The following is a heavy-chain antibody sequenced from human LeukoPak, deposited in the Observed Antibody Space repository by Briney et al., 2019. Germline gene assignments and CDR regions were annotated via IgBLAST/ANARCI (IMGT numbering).Heavy chain of an antibody. CDR2: ISYDGSNE. J-gene: IGHJ6*02. CDR3: ARDFIVLGYCSGGSCPPDYGMDV. CDR1: GFTLSSYA. D-gene: IGHD2-15*01. V-gene: IGHV3-30*04. Sequence: GTSLRLSCAASGFTLSSYAMHWVRQAPGKGLEWVAVISYDGSNEYYADPMKGRFTISRDNSKNTLYLQMNSLRAEDTAVYYCARDFIVLGYCSGGSCPPDYGMDVWGQGTTVTVSS.